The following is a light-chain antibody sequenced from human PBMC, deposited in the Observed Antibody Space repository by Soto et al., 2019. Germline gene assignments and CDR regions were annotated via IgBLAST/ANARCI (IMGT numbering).Light chain of an antibody. CDR2: AAS. Sequence: DIQMTPSPSTLSASVVDRVTITCRASQSISSYLNWYQQKPGKAPKLLIYAASSLQSGVPSRFSGSGSGTDFTLTISSLQPDDFATYYCQQYNSYSFGQGTKVDI. CDR3: QQYNSYS. CDR1: QSISSY. V-gene: IGKV1-39*01. J-gene: IGKJ1*01.